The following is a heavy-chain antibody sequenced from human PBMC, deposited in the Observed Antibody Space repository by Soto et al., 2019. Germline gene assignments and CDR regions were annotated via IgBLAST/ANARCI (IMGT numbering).Heavy chain of an antibody. D-gene: IGHD4-4*01. CDR2: TYYRSKWYN. J-gene: IGHJ5*02. CDR3: ARDLRRVTPNYIWFDP. CDR1: GDSVSINSAA. V-gene: IGHV6-1*01. Sequence: PSPTLSLTFAISGDSVSINSAAWNWIRQSPSRGLEWLGRTYYRSKWYNDYAVSVKSRITINPDTSKNQFSLQLNSVTPEDTAVYYCARDLRRVTPNYIWFDPWGQGTLVTVSS.